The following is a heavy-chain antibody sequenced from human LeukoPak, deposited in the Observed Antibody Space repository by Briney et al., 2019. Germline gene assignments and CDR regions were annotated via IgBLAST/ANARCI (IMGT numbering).Heavy chain of an antibody. CDR3: ARVYISSTWFDL. CDR1: GFTLNKYW. Sequence: GGSLRLSCTASGFTLNKYWMHWVRQAPGKVLVWVSRMNIDGSVRNHADPVKGRFTISRDNAKNTLFLQMNSLRAEDTAVYYCARVYISSTWFDLWGQGTLVTVSS. CDR2: MNIDGSVR. V-gene: IGHV3-74*01. J-gene: IGHJ5*02. D-gene: IGHD3-3*02.